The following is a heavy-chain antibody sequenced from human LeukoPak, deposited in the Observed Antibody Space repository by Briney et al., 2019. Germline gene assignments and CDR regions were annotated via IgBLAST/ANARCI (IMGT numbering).Heavy chain of an antibody. CDR3: ARLSFEWSYGYFDY. V-gene: IGHV4-30-2*01. CDR2: IYHSGST. D-gene: IGHD1-26*01. CDR1: GGSISSGGYS. J-gene: IGHJ4*02. Sequence: SETLSLTCAVSGGSISSGGYSWSWIRQPPGKGLEWIGYIYHSGSTYYNPSLKSRVTISVDRSKNQFSLKLSSVTAADTAVYYCARLSFEWSYGYFDYWGQGTLVTVSS.